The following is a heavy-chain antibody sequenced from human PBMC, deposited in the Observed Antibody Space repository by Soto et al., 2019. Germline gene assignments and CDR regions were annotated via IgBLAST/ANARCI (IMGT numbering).Heavy chain of an antibody. J-gene: IGHJ4*02. CDR3: ARVVNGIRVYFDY. Sequence: QVQLVQSGAEVKKPGSSVKVSCKASGGTFSSYAISWLRQAPGQGLEWMGVIIPIFGTANYAQKFQGSVTITADESPSTAYMEPSSLRSEATAVYYCARVVNGIRVYFDYWGQGTLVTVSS. CDR2: IIPIFGTA. D-gene: IGHD2-8*01. CDR1: GGTFSSYA. V-gene: IGHV1-69*12.